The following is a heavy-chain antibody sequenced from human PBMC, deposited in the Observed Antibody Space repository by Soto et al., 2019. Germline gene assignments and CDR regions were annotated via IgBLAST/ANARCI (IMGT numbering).Heavy chain of an antibody. Sequence: GGSLRLSCAASGFIFTNYAMNWVRQAPGKGLEWVSVIGGRGNSAYYADSVQGRFTISRDNSKNTLSLQMSSLTADDTAIYYCVREGRGSFDFWGRGTMVTVS. CDR2: IGGRGNSA. CDR1: GFIFTNYA. V-gene: IGHV3-23*01. D-gene: IGHD5-12*01. J-gene: IGHJ3*01. CDR3: VREGRGSFDF.